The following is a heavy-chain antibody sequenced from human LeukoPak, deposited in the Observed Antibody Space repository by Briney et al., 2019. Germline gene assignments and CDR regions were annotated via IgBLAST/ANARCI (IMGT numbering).Heavy chain of an antibody. CDR1: GGTFSSYA. J-gene: IGHJ3*02. Sequence: SVKVSCKASGGTFSSYAISWVRQAPGQGLEWMGGIIPIFGTANYAQKFQGRVTITADESTSTAYMELSSLRSEDTAVYYCARNGLLQDAFDIWGQGTMVTVSS. CDR3: ARNGLLQDAFDI. CDR2: IIPIFGTA. D-gene: IGHD2-15*01. V-gene: IGHV1-69*13.